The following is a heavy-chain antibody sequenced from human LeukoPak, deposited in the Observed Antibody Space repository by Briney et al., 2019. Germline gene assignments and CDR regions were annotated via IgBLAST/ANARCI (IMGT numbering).Heavy chain of an antibody. CDR2: IFHSGYT. D-gene: IGHD6-19*01. CDR3: ARETEKQWQY. J-gene: IGHJ3*01. V-gene: IGHV4-38-2*02. Sequence: PSETLSLTGTVSGYPISSGYFWGWIRQPPGKGLEYIGSIFHSGYTFYDPSLKSRLTLSVDTSKNQFSLRLSSVTAADTAVYYCARETEKQWQYWGQGTMVTVSS. CDR1: GYPISSGYF.